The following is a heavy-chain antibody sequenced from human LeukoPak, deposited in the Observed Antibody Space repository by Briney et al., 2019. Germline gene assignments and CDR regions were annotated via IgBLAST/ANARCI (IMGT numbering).Heavy chain of an antibody. CDR3: ARNADAFDI. CDR1: GGSISSYY. J-gene: IGHJ3*02. V-gene: IGHV4-4*09. CDR2: IYTSGST. Sequence: ETLSLTRTVSGGSISSYYWSWIRQPPGKGLEWIGYIYTSGSTNYNPSLKSRVTISVDTSKNQFSLKLSSVTAADTAVYYCARNADAFDIWGQGTMVTVSS. D-gene: IGHD1-1*01.